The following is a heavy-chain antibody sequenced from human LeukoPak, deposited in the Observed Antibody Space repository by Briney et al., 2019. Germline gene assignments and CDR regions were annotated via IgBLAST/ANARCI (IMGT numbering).Heavy chain of an antibody. Sequence: SETLSLTCAVSGYSISSGYYWGWIRQPPGKGLEWIGNMYHSGSTYYNPSLKSRVTISVDTSKNQFSLKLSSVTAADTAVYYCARADDSSGYSPPAGGMDVWGQGTTVTVSS. D-gene: IGHD3-22*01. J-gene: IGHJ6*02. CDR2: MYHSGST. CDR1: GYSISSGYY. CDR3: ARADDSSGYSPPAGGMDV. V-gene: IGHV4-38-2*01.